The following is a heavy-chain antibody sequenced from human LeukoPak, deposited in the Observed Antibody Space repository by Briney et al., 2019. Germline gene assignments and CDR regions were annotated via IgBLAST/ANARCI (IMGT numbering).Heavy chain of an antibody. Sequence: ASVKVSCKASGYTFTRYYMHWVRQAPGQGLEWMGWINPNSGDTNYAQKFQGRVTMTRDTSISTAYMELSRLTSDDTAMYYCARDRTSGYNWFDPWGQGTLVTVSS. CDR1: GYTFTRYY. V-gene: IGHV1-2*02. CDR2: INPNSGDT. CDR3: ARDRTSGYNWFDP. J-gene: IGHJ5*02. D-gene: IGHD3-22*01.